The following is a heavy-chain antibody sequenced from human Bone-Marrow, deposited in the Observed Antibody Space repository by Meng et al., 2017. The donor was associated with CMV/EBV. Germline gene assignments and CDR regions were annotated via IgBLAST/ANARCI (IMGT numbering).Heavy chain of an antibody. J-gene: IGHJ6*02. CDR3: ARVFCSSTSCYLYYYYGMDV. CDR2: ISPSGANT. D-gene: IGHD2-2*01. Sequence: GGSLRLSCTASGFTFRNYAMAWVRRAPGEGLEWVSSISPSGANTYYADSMRGRFTISRDNSKNTLYLQMNSLRAEDTAVYYCARVFCSSTSCYLYYYYGMDVWGQGTTVTVYS. CDR1: GFTFRNYA. V-gene: IGHV3-23*01.